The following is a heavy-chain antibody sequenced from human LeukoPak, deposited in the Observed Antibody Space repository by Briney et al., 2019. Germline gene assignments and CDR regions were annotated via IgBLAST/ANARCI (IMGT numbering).Heavy chain of an antibody. D-gene: IGHD2-15*01. CDR1: GFTFSDYY. Sequence: GGSLRLSCAASGFTFSDYYMSWIRQAPGKGLEWVSYISSSGSTIYYADSVKGRFTISRDNAKNSLYLQMNSLRAEDTAVYYCARVVVVVAAQYYYFDYWGQGTLVTVSS. J-gene: IGHJ4*02. CDR2: ISSSGSTI. V-gene: IGHV3-11*04. CDR3: ARVVVVVAAQYYYFDY.